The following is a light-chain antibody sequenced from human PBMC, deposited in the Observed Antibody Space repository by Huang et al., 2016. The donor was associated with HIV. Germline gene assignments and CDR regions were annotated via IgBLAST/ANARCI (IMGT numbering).Light chain of an antibody. Sequence: DIQMTQAPSSLSAPVGDRVIITCRASQIINRSLNWYQQMSGRAPKLLISGASTLQGGVSPRFSGSGSGTDFTLTITDVQPEDSATYFCQQSYNIPRTFGQGTLLEI. V-gene: IGKV1-39*01. CDR3: QQSYNIPRT. CDR1: QIINRS. CDR2: GAS. J-gene: IGKJ2*01.